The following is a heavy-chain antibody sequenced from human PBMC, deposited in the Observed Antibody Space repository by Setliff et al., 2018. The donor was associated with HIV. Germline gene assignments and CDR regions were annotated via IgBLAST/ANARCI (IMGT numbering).Heavy chain of an antibody. D-gene: IGHD4-17*01. CDR3: ARVQMAYAAFDV. V-gene: IGHV4-39*07. J-gene: IGHJ3*01. Sequence: PSETLSLTCSVSDGSTSSSSYYWGWIRQAPGKGLEWIGTMYYGGITYYNPSLKSRVTLSVDTSKHQFSLELSSVTAADTAVYYCARVQMAYAAFDVWGQGTMVTVSS. CDR1: DGSTSSSSYY. CDR2: MYYGGIT.